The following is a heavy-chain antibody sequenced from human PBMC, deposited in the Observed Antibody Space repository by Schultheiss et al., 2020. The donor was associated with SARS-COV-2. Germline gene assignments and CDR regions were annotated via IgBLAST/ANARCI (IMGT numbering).Heavy chain of an antibody. V-gene: IGHV1-69*06. Sequence: SVKVSCKASRGTFSDYAINWVRQAPGQGLEWMGGIVPLVGTPFFAQKFQGRVTITADKSTNTAYMELSSLRLEDTALYYCARGSGPDVDIWGQGTMVTVSS. CDR3: ARGSGPDVDI. CDR2: IVPLVGTP. CDR1: RGTFSDYA. J-gene: IGHJ3*02. D-gene: IGHD3-10*01.